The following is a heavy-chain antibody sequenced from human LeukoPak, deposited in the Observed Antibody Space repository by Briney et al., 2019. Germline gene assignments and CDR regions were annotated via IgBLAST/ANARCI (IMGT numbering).Heavy chain of an antibody. CDR3: AKGQTVVDY. J-gene: IGHJ4*02. CDR2: ISGGGDST. D-gene: IGHD4-23*01. CDR1: GFTFSSYS. V-gene: IGHV3-23*01. Sequence: PGGSLRLSCAASGFTFSSYSMNWVRQAPGKGLEWVSAISGGGDSTFYADSVKGRFTIPRDNSKNTLYLQMNSLRAEDTAVYYCAKGQTVVDYWGQGTLVTVSS.